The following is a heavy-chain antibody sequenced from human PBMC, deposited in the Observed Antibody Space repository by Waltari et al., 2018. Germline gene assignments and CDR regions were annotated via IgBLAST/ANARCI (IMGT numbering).Heavy chain of an antibody. V-gene: IGHV4-39*01. Sequence: VKASETVSLNCSVTGTSIAGSPFYWGWIRQPPGRGLEWLGTIYSSGRTTYNPSLKSRVTMSIHTTTNQFSLKLTSVTAADTAFYFCARFGPISPLEDWGQGTLITVSS. CDR1: GTSIAGSPFY. CDR3: ARFGPISPLED. J-gene: IGHJ4*02. CDR2: IYSSGRT. D-gene: IGHD3-3*01.